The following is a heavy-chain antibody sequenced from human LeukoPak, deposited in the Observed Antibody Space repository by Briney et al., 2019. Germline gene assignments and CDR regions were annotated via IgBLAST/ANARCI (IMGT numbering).Heavy chain of an antibody. CDR1: GYTFTGYF. CDR2: INPNSGGT. Sequence: GASVKGSCKASGYTFTGYFIHWVRHAPGHGLECMGWINPNSGGTNYAQKFQGRVTMTRDTSISTAYMELSRLRSDDTAVYYCARDPLAMTTNYGMDVWGQGTTVTVS. D-gene: IGHD4-17*01. V-gene: IGHV1-2*02. CDR3: ARDPLAMTTNYGMDV. J-gene: IGHJ6*02.